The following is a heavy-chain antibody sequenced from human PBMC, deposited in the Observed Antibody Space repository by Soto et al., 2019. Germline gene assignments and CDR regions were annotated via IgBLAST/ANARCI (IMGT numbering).Heavy chain of an antibody. J-gene: IGHJ4*02. CDR3: ARGGREMATRDYFDY. CDR1: GGTFSSYA. D-gene: IGHD3-16*01. V-gene: IGHV1-69*01. CDR2: IIPIFGTA. Sequence: QVQLVQSGAEVKKPGSSVKVSCKTSGGTFSSYAISWVRQAPGQGLEWMGGIIPIFGTANYAQKFQGRVTITADESTRTAYMELSSLRSEDTAVYYCARGGREMATRDYFDYWGQGTLVTVSS.